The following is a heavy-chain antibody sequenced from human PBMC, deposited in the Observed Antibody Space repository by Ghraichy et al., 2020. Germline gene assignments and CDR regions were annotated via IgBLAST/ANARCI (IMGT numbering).Heavy chain of an antibody. CDR3: ARDLSRYDFWSGYYRADYYCHVLDV. V-gene: IGHV4-39*07. D-gene: IGHD3-3*01. CDR2: VYYTGST. Sequence: SETLSLTCTVSGGSISSTSYYWSWIRQPPGKGLEWIGSVYYTGSTHYNPSLKIRVTISADTSKTQFSLKLSSVTAADTAVYYCARDLSRYDFWSGYYRADYYCHVLDVWGQGTTVTVSS. CDR1: GGSISSTSYY. J-gene: IGHJ6*02.